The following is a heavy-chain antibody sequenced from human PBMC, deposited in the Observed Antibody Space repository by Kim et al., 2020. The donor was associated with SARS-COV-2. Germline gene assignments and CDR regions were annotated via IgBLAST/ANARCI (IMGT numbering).Heavy chain of an antibody. CDR1: GYTFTSYA. CDR2: INTNTGNP. V-gene: IGHV7-4-1*02. J-gene: IGHJ5*02. D-gene: IGHD2-2*01. Sequence: ASVKVSCKASGYTFTSYAMNWVRQAPGQGLEWMVWINTNTGNPTYVQGFTGRFVFSLDTSVSTAYLQISSLKAEDTAVYYCARNLHGGHCSSTSCYEDNWFDPWGQGTLVTVSS. CDR3: ARNLHGGHCSSTSCYEDNWFDP.